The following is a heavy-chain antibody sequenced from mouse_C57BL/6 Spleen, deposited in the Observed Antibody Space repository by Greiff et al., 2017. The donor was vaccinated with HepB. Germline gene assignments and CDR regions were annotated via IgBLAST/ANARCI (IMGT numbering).Heavy chain of an antibody. J-gene: IGHJ1*03. D-gene: IGHD1-1*01. CDR3: ASGYCGSSLWYFDV. CDR2: IYPGSGST. Sequence: QVQLQQPGAELVKPGASVKMSCKASGYTFTSYWITWVKQRPGQGLEWIGDIYPGSGSTNYNEKFKSKATLTVDTSSSTAYMQLSSLTSEDSAVYYCASGYCGSSLWYFDVWGTGTTVTVSS. V-gene: IGHV1-55*01. CDR1: GYTFTSYW.